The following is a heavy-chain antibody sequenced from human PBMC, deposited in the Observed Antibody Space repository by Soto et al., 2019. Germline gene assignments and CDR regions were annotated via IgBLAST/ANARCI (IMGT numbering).Heavy chain of an antibody. V-gene: IGHV4-34*01. CDR3: ARAAPRDGSGGSCYSGRDD. CDR2: INHSGST. D-gene: IGHD2-15*01. J-gene: IGHJ4*02. Sequence: PSETLSLTCAVYGGSFSGYHWSWIRQPPGKGLEWIGEINHSGSTNYNPSLKSRVTISVDTSKNQFSLKLSSVTAADTAVYYCARAAPRDGSGGSCYSGRDDWGQGTLVTVSS. CDR1: GGSFSGYH.